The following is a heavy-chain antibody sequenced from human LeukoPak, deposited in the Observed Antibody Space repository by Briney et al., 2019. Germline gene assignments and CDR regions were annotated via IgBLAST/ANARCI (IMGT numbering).Heavy chain of an antibody. J-gene: IGHJ4*02. CDR2: IYSGGTT. CDR3: ARASLYTYGYNC. V-gene: IGHV3-66*01. D-gene: IGHD5-18*01. Sequence: PGGSLRLSCAASGFTVSTNYISWVRQAPGKGLEWVSVIYSGGTTNYADSVKGRFTISRDNSKNMLYLQMNSLRAEDTALYYCARASLYTYGYNCWGQGTLVTVSS. CDR1: GFTVSTNY.